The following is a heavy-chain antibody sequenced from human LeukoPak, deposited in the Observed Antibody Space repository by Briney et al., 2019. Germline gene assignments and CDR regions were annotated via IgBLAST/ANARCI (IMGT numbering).Heavy chain of an antibody. CDR2: ISYDGSNK. CDR1: GFTFSRYG. D-gene: IGHD6-13*01. J-gene: IGHJ4*02. CDR3: AKDQVGSSWSFQLFDY. V-gene: IGHV3-30*18. Sequence: GGSLRLSCAASGFTFSRYGMHWVRQAPGKGLEWVAVISYDGSNKYYGDSVKGRFTISRDNSKNTLYLQMNSLRAEDTAVYYCAKDQVGSSWSFQLFDYWGQGTLVTVSS.